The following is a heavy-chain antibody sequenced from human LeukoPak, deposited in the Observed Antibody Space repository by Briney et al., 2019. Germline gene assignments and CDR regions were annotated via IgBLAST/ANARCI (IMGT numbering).Heavy chain of an antibody. CDR3: VRVKGSYFDY. Sequence: PGGSLRLSCAASGFTFGSYSMTWVRQAPGKGLEWVSYISSSGSAIYYVDSVKGRFTVSRDNAKNSLFLQMNSPRAEDTAVYYCVRVKGSYFDYWGQGALVTVSS. CDR1: GFTFGSYS. V-gene: IGHV3-48*01. CDR2: ISSSGSAI. J-gene: IGHJ4*02. D-gene: IGHD2-15*01.